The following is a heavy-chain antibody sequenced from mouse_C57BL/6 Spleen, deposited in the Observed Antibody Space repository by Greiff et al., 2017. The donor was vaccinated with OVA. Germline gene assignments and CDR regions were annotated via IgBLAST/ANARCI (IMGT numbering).Heavy chain of an antibody. CDR1: GYAFSSSW. D-gene: IGHD3-2*02. V-gene: IGHV1-82*01. J-gene: IGHJ2*01. CDR3: ARPTAQASWFAY. CDR2: IYPGDGDT. Sequence: QVQLKESGPELVKPGASVKISCKASGYAFSSSWMNWVKQRPGKGLEWIGRIYPGDGDTNYNGKFKGKATLTADKSSSTAYMQLSSLTSEDSAVYFCARPTAQASWFAYWGQGTTLTVSS.